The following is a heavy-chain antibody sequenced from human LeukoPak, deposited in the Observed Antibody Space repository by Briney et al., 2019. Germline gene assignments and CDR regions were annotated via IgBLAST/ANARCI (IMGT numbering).Heavy chain of an antibody. CDR3: ASLASANYDILTGYSEGNWFDP. CDR1: GGSFSGYY. CDR2: INHSGST. D-gene: IGHD3-9*01. V-gene: IGHV4-34*01. Sequence: SETLSLTCAVYGGSFSGYYWSWIRQPPGKGLEWIGEINHSGSTNYNPSLKSRVTISVDTSKNQFSLKLSSATAADTAVYYCASLASANYDILTGYSEGNWFDPWGQGTLVTVSS. J-gene: IGHJ5*02.